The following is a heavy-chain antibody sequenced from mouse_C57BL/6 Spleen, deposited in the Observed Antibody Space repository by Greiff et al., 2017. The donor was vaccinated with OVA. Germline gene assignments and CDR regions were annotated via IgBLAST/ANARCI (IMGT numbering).Heavy chain of an antibody. V-gene: IGHV1-72*01. CDR2: IDPNSGGT. Sequence: QVHVKQPGAELVKPGASVKLSCKASGYTFTSYWMHWVKQRPGRGLEWIGRIDPNSGGTKYNEKFKSKATLTVDKPSSTAYMQLSSLTSEDSAVYYCARGYYGYDEGAWFAYWGQGTLVTVSA. CDR3: ARGYYGYDEGAWFAY. J-gene: IGHJ3*01. CDR1: GYTFTSYW. D-gene: IGHD2-2*01.